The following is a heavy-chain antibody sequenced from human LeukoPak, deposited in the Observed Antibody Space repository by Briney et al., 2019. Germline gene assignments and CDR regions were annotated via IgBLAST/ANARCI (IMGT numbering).Heavy chain of an antibody. D-gene: IGHD6-13*01. CDR1: GYTFTGYY. CDR3: ARVWYSSSWYWFDP. J-gene: IGHJ5*02. CDR2: INPNSGGT. V-gene: IGHV1-2*02. Sequence: GASVKVSCKASGYTFTGYYMHWVRQAPGQGLEWMGWINPNSGGTNYAQKFQGRVTMTRDTSISTAYMELRSLRSDDTAVYYCARVWYSSSWYWFDPWGQGTLVTVSS.